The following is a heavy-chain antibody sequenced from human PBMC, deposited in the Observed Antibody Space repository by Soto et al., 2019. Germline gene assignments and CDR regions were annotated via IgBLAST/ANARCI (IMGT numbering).Heavy chain of an antibody. J-gene: IGHJ5*02. D-gene: IGHD2-2*01. CDR3: ARITSAFDP. V-gene: IGHV4-30-4*01. Sequence: QVQLQESGPGLVKPSQTRSLTCTVSGGSVSSGDHYWSWIRQPPGKGLECIGYIFYSGTTYYNPSLTSRVTISVDTSKNQFSLKLNSVTAADTAVYYCARITSAFDPWCQGTMVTVSS. CDR2: IFYSGTT. CDR1: GGSVSSGDHY.